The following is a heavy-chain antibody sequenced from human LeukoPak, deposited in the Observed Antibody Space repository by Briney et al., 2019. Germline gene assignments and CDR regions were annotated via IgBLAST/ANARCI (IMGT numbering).Heavy chain of an antibody. CDR3: ARERGARYCSSTSCYTRRRGWFDP. D-gene: IGHD2-2*02. CDR1: GGSFSGYY. Sequence: SETLSLTCAVYGGSFSGYYWSWIRQPPGKGLEWIGEINHSGSTNYNPSLKSRVTISVDTSKNQFSLKLSSVTAADTAVYYCARERGARYCSSTSCYTRRRGWFDPWGQGTLVTVSS. V-gene: IGHV4-34*01. J-gene: IGHJ5*02. CDR2: INHSGST.